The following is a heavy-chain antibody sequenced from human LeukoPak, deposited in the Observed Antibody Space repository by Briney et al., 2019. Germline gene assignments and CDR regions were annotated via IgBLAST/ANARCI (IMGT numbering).Heavy chain of an antibody. Sequence: GGSLRLSCAVSGFTFGNYWMSWVRQTPGQGPEWVANIKRDGSERYYVDSVKGRFTISRDNAKGSLFLEMSSLRVEDTAVYYCARTTSLMFYYWGQGTLVTISS. D-gene: IGHD1-1*01. J-gene: IGHJ4*02. V-gene: IGHV3-7*03. CDR3: ARTTSLMFYY. CDR1: GFTFGNYW. CDR2: IKRDGSER.